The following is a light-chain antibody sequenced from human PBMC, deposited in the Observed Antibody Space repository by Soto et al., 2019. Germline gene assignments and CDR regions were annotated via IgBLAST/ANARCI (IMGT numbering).Light chain of an antibody. CDR2: YDS. CDR1: NIGSKS. V-gene: IGLV3-21*04. J-gene: IGLJ1*01. Sequence: SYELTQPPSVSVAPGKTARITCGGNNIGSKSVHWYQQKPGQAPVLVIYYDSDRPSGIPERFSGSNSGNTATVTISRVEAGDEADYYCQVWDSSSDHRVFGTGTKLTVL. CDR3: QVWDSSSDHRV.